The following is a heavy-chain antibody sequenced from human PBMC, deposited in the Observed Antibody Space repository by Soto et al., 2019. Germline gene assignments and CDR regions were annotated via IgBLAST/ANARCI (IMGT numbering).Heavy chain of an antibody. D-gene: IGHD3-22*01. CDR3: AGGGDYYDSSGYYYGAGMDA. J-gene: IGHJ6*02. CDR2: IIPIFGTA. CDR1: GGTFSSYA. Sequence: ASVKVSCKASGGTFSSYAISWVRQAPGQGLEWMGGIIPIFGTANYAQKFQGRVTITADESTSTAYMELSSLRSEDTAVYYCAGGGDYYDSSGYYYGAGMDAWGQGTTVTVSS. V-gene: IGHV1-69*13.